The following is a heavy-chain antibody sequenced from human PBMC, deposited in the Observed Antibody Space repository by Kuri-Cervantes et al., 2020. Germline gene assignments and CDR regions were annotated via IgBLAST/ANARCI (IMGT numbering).Heavy chain of an antibody. CDR1: GFTFSSYW. J-gene: IGHJ6*02. V-gene: IGHV3-7*03. CDR3: ARGAGLERRRESYYYAMDV. Sequence: GGSLRLSCAASGFTFSSYWMSWVRQAPGKGLEWVANIKQDGSEKYYVDSVKGRFTISRDNAKNSLYLQMNSLKTEDTAVYYCARGAGLERRRESYYYAMDVWGQGTAVTVSS. CDR2: IKQDGSEK. D-gene: IGHD1-1*01.